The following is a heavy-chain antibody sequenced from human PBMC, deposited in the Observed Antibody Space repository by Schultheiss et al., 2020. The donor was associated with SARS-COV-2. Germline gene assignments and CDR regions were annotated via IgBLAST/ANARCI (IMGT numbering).Heavy chain of an antibody. CDR1: GFTFSNAW. CDR2: IWYDGSNK. J-gene: IGHJ4*02. CDR3: AKGATDYGDNHYFDY. V-gene: IGHV3-33*06. D-gene: IGHD4-23*01. Sequence: GESLKISCAASGFTFSNAWMSWVRQAPGKGLEWVAVIWYDGSNKYYADSVKGRFSIWRDNSKSTLYLQMNSLRVEDTAGYYCAKGATDYGDNHYFDYWGQGTLVNVSS.